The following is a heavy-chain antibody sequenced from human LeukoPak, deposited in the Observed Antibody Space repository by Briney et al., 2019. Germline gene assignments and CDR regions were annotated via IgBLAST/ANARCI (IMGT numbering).Heavy chain of an antibody. D-gene: IGHD1-1*01. V-gene: IGHV1-8*03. Sequence: ASVKVSCKASGYTFTSYGISWVRQAPGQGLEWMGWMNPNSGNTGYAQKFQGRVTITRNTSISTAYMELSSLRSEDTAVYYCARDFGYNWKANWFDPWGQGTLVTVS. CDR3: ARDFGYNWKANWFDP. J-gene: IGHJ5*02. CDR2: MNPNSGNT. CDR1: GYTFTSYG.